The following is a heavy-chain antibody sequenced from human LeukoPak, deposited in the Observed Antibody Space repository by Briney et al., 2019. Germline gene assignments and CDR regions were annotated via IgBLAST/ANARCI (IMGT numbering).Heavy chain of an antibody. Sequence: ASVKVSCQASGYTFTDYYMHWVRQAPGQGLEWMGWINPNSGGTNYAQKFQGRVTMTRGTSISTAYMELSRLRSDDTAVYYCARVYLGVYYYGSSGYSHLDYWGQGTLVTVSS. D-gene: IGHD3-22*01. CDR1: GYTFTDYY. V-gene: IGHV1-2*02. CDR3: ARVYLGVYYYGSSGYSHLDY. CDR2: INPNSGGT. J-gene: IGHJ4*02.